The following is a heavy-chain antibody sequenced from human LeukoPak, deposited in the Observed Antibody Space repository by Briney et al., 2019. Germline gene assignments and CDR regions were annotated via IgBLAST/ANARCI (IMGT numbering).Heavy chain of an antibody. Sequence: GGSLRLSCAASGLTFSSYSLNWVRQAPGEGLEGVSHITASGTAMFYADSVKGRFTISRDNAKNSLYLQMNSLRDEDTAVYYCASSGSYRFDYWGQGTLVTVSS. CDR2: ITASGTAM. V-gene: IGHV3-48*02. J-gene: IGHJ4*02. CDR1: GLTFSSYS. CDR3: ASSGSYRFDY. D-gene: IGHD1-26*01.